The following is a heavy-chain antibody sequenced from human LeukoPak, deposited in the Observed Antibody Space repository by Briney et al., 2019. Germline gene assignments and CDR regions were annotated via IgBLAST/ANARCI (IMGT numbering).Heavy chain of an antibody. CDR2: ISGSGGST. CDR1: GFTFCSYA. Sequence: GGSLRLSCAASGFTFCSYAMSWVRQAPGKGLEWVSAISGSGGSTYYADSVKGRFTISRDNSKNTLHLQMNSLRAEDTAVYYCAKPREYSSSSVNNWFDPWGQGTLVTVSS. CDR3: AKPREYSSSSVNNWFDP. V-gene: IGHV3-23*01. J-gene: IGHJ5*02. D-gene: IGHD6-6*01.